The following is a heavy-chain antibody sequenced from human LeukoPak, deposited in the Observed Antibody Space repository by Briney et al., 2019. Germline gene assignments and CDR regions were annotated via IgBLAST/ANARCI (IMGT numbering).Heavy chain of an antibody. Sequence: SETLSLTCTVSGGSISSYYWSWIRQPPGKRLEWIGRIYTSGSTNYNPSLKSRVTMSVDTSKNQFSLKLSSVTAADTAVYYCARDAQNVEMATTLDYWGQGTLVTVSS. CDR1: GGSISSYY. D-gene: IGHD5-24*01. CDR3: ARDAQNVEMATTLDY. J-gene: IGHJ4*02. V-gene: IGHV4-4*07. CDR2: IYTSGST.